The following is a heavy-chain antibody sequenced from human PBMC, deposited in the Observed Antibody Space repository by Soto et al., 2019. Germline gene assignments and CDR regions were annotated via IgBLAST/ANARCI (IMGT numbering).Heavy chain of an antibody. CDR1: GFTFSSYA. CDR3: AKNRYDILTGYPIQYGMDV. Sequence: GGPLRLSCAASGFTFSSYAMSWVRQAPGKGLEWVSSFSGSGDNTDYADSVKGRFTISRDNSKNTLYMQMNSLRAEDTAVYYCAKNRYDILTGYPIQYGMDVWGQGTTVTVSS. D-gene: IGHD3-9*01. J-gene: IGHJ6*02. V-gene: IGHV3-23*01. CDR2: FSGSGDNT.